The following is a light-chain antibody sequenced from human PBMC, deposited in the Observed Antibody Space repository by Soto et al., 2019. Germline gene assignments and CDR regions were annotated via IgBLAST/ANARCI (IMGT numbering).Light chain of an antibody. CDR3: QSYDSSLSGSYV. Sequence: QSALTQPPSVSGAPGQRVTISCTGSSSNIGAGYDVHWYQQLPGTAPKLLIYGNSNRPSGVPDRFSGSKSGTSASPAITGLQAEDEADYYCQSYDSSLSGSYVFGNGTKVTVL. CDR2: GNS. J-gene: IGLJ1*01. V-gene: IGLV1-40*01. CDR1: SSNIGAGYD.